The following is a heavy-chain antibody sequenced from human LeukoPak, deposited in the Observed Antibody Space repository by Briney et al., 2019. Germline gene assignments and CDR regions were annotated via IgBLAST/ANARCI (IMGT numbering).Heavy chain of an antibody. Sequence: GGSLRLSCAASGFTFSSYEMNWVRQAPGKGLEWVSYISSSGSTIYYADSVKGRIIISRDNAKNSLYLQMNGLRAEDTAIYYCARILRFFGDWGQGTLVTVSS. CDR1: GFTFSSYE. J-gene: IGHJ4*02. CDR3: ARILRFFGD. D-gene: IGHD3-3*01. V-gene: IGHV3-48*03. CDR2: ISSSGSTI.